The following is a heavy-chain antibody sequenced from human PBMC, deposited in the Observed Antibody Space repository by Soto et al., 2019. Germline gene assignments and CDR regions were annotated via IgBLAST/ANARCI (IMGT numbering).Heavy chain of an antibody. V-gene: IGHV1-46*03. D-gene: IGHD3-3*01. CDR3: ARPYYDFWSGYSDAFDI. CDR2: INPSGGST. J-gene: IGHJ3*02. CDR1: GYTFTSYY. Sequence: GASVKVSCKASGYTFTSYYMHWVRQAPGQGFEWMGIINPSGGSTSYAQKFQGRVTMTRDTSTSTVYMELSSLRSEDTAVYYCARPYYDFWSGYSDAFDIWGQGTMVTVSS.